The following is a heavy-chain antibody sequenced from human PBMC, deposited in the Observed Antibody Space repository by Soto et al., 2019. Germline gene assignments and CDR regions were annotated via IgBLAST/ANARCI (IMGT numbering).Heavy chain of an antibody. J-gene: IGHJ4*02. V-gene: IGHV1-46*01. CDR2: INPSGGGT. Sequence: ASVKVSCKASGYTFTSYYMHWVRQAPGQGLEWMGIINPSGGGTSYAQKFQGRVTMTRDTSTSTVYMELSSLRSEDTAVYYCARDRHIVGDTVDTFDYWGQGTLVTVSS. D-gene: IGHD1-26*01. CDR3: ARDRHIVGDTVDTFDY. CDR1: GYTFTSYY.